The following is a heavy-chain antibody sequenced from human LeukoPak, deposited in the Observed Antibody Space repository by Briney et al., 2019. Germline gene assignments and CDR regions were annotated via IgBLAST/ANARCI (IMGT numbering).Heavy chain of an antibody. CDR2: IHYSGGAYSGSA. CDR1: GASITRTDYY. CDR3: AGTPDWFGP. Sequence: PSETLSLTCAVSGASITRTDYYWSWIRQPPGKGLEWIGYIHYSGGAYSGSAYYNPSLKSRVTISEDTSKNQFSLKLTSVTAADTAVYYCAGTPDWFGPWGQGTLVTVSS. V-gene: IGHV4-30-4*01. J-gene: IGHJ5*02.